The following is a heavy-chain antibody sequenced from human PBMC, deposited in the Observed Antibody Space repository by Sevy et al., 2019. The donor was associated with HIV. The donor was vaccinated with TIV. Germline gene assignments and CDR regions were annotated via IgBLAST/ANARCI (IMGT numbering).Heavy chain of an antibody. CDR3: AREGCTKPHDY. J-gene: IGHJ4*02. Sequence: GGSLRLSCAASGFTFSKYSMSWIRQTPGKGLEWVSTFFFGCGKLNYADSVKGRFTISRDEFRNTFYLQMNSLGAEDTAIYYCAREGCTKPHDYWGQGTVVTVSS. CDR1: GFTFSKYS. D-gene: IGHD2-8*01. CDR2: FFFGCGKL. V-gene: IGHV3-23*01.